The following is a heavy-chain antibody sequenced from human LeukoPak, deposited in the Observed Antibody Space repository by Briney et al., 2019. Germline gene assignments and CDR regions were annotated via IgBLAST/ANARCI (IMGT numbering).Heavy chain of an antibody. CDR3: ARGRVVVVPAARYYYGMDV. V-gene: IGHV4-34*01. Sequence: SETLSLTCAVSGGSISDHYWSWIRQAPGKGLEWIGEINHSGSTNYNPSLKSRVTISVDTSKNQFSLKLSSVTAADTAVYYCARGRVVVVPAARYYYGMDVWGKGTRSPSPQ. CDR2: INHSGST. D-gene: IGHD2-2*01. CDR1: GGSISDHY. J-gene: IGHJ6*04.